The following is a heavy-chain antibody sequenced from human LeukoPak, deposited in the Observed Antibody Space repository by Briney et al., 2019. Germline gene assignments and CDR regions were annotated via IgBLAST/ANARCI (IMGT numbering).Heavy chain of an antibody. Sequence: GGSLRLSCAASGFTFDDYAMHWVRQAPGKGLEWVSGISWNSGSIGYADSVKGRFTISRDNAKNSLYLQMNSLRAEDTALYYCAKGMVDQLLSWFDPWGQGTLVTVSS. D-gene: IGHD2-2*01. V-gene: IGHV3-9*01. CDR3: AKGMVDQLLSWFDP. CDR2: ISWNSGSI. CDR1: GFTFDDYA. J-gene: IGHJ5*02.